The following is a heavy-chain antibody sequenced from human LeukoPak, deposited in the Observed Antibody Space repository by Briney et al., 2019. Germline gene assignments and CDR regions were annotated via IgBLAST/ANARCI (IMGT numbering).Heavy chain of an antibody. D-gene: IGHD6-19*01. V-gene: IGHV4-30-2*01. J-gene: IGHJ4*02. CDR1: GGSISSGGYS. Sequence: SQTLSLTCAVSGGSISSGGYSWSWIRQPPGKGLEWIGYIYHSGSTYYNPSLKSRVIISVDRSKNQFSLKLSSVTAADTAVYYCARVRGWYYFDYWGQGTLVTVSS. CDR2: IYHSGST. CDR3: ARVRGWYYFDY.